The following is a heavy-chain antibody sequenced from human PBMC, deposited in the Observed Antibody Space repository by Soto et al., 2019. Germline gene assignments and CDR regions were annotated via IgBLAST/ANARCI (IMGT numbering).Heavy chain of an antibody. V-gene: IGHV4-59*08. CDR3: ARDYRSGWFDP. D-gene: IGHD4-4*01. J-gene: IGHJ5*02. Sequence: SETLSLTCPVSGGSISSYYWSWIRQPPGKGLEWIGYIYYSGSTNYNPSLKSRVTISVDTSKNQFSLKLSSVTAADTAVYYCARDYRSGWFDPWGQGTLVTVSS. CDR1: GGSISSYY. CDR2: IYYSGST.